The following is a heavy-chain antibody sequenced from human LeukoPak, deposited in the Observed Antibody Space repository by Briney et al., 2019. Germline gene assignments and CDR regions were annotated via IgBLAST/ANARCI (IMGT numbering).Heavy chain of an antibody. V-gene: IGHV1-24*01. D-gene: IGHD2-8*01. CDR1: GYTLTAFS. J-gene: IGHJ4*02. Sequence: ASVKVSCKVSGYTLTAFSMHWVRQAPGKGLEWMGGFDSENGETIYAQKFQGRVTMTEDTSTDTAYMDLSGLNSEDTAVYYCARGVPLGYCTYGVCYPPYYFDYWGQGTLVTASS. CDR2: FDSENGET. CDR3: ARGVPLGYCTYGVCYPPYYFDY.